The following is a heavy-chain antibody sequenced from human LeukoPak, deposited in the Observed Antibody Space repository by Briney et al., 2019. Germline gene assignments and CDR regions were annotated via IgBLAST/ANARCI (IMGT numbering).Heavy chain of an antibody. CDR1: GYNFGGYY. CDR2: ISPKGDET. CDR3: ARGDMYFQDSSYRSLDH. Sequence: ASVKVSCKSSGYNFGGYYIHWVRQVPGLGLEWMGWISPKGDETKYAQKFQGRLTVTRDTSISTTYMDLSGLRSDDTAVYYCARGDMYFQDSSYRSLDHWGQGTLVTVSS. V-gene: IGHV1-2*02. D-gene: IGHD2-15*01. J-gene: IGHJ4*02.